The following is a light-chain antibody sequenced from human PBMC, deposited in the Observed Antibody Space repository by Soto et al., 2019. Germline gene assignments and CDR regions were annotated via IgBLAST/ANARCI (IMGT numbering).Light chain of an antibody. CDR1: SSDVGRYNY. Sequence: QSVLTQPPSAAGSPGQAVTISCTGTSSDVGRYNYVSWYQHHPGKDPKLIIYDVSQRPSGVPDRFSGSKSGNTASLTVSGLQAEDEDDYYCNSYADSNTYVFGTGTKLPVL. CDR2: DVS. CDR3: NSYADSNTYV. V-gene: IGLV2-8*01. J-gene: IGLJ1*01.